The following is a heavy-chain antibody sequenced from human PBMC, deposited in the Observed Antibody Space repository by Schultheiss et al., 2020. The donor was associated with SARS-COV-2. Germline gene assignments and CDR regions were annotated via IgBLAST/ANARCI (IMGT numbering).Heavy chain of an antibody. CDR3: TKDRSRRSGSTYHYYGMDV. J-gene: IGHJ6*02. CDR2: ISGSGGST. Sequence: GGSLRLSCAASGFTFSSYAMTWVRQAPGKGLEWVSAISGSGGSTYYADSVKDRFTISRDNSKNTLYLQMNSLRAEDTAIYYCTKDRSRRSGSTYHYYGMDVWGQGTTVTVSS. D-gene: IGHD1-7*01. CDR1: GFTFSSYA. V-gene: IGHV3-23*01.